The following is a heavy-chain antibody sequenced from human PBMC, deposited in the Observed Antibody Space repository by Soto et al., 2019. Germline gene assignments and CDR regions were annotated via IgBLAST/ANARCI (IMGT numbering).Heavy chain of an antibody. D-gene: IGHD5-18*01. Sequence: ESLKISCAASGFTFSSYWMSWVRQAPGKGLEWVANIKQDGSEKYYVDSVKGRFTITRDNAKNSLYLQMNSLRAEDTAVYYCARDGYSYGYYYFDYWGQGTLVTVSS. J-gene: IGHJ4*02. V-gene: IGHV3-7*05. CDR3: ARDGYSYGYYYFDY. CDR1: GFTFSSYW. CDR2: IKQDGSEK.